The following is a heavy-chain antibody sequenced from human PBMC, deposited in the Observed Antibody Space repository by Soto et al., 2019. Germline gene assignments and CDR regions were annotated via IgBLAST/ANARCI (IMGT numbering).Heavy chain of an antibody. D-gene: IGHD5-18*01. CDR3: ARYRQGVRYYGMDV. CDR2: IGESGTPT. J-gene: IGHJ6*02. CDR1: GFTFSSYA. V-gene: IGHV3-23*01. Sequence: HPGGSLRLSCAASGFTFSSYAMKWVRQAPGTGLEWVSLIGESGTPTYYADSVKGRFTISRDNSGNTLFLEMYSLRAEDTAVYYCARYRQGVRYYGMDVWGQGTTVTVSS.